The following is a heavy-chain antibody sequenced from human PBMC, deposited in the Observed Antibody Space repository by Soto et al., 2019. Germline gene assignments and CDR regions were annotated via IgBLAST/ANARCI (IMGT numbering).Heavy chain of an antibody. CDR2: IDSSTKYT. J-gene: IGHJ6*02. Sequence: QVQLVESGGGLVRPGGSLRLSCEASGFTFRDYYMTWFRQAPGKGLEWLSYIDSSTKYTNYADSVKGRFTISRDNAKNSLYLQMNSLGAGDTAVYYCAGEYYYTMDVRGQGTMVTVSS. V-gene: IGHV3-11*05. CDR1: GFTFRDYY. CDR3: AGEYYYTMDV.